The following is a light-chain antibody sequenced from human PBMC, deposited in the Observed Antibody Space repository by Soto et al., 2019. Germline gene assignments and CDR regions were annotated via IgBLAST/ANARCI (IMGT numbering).Light chain of an antibody. Sequence: QSALTQPASVSGSPGQSITISCTGTSSDVGDYKYVSWYQQHPGKAPKLIIYEVSNRPSGISNRFSGSKSGNTASLTISGLQAEDEADYYCNSCTDTTSLIFGGGTQLTV. CDR2: EVS. V-gene: IGLV2-14*01. J-gene: IGLJ2*01. CDR1: SSDVGDYKY. CDR3: NSCTDTTSLI.